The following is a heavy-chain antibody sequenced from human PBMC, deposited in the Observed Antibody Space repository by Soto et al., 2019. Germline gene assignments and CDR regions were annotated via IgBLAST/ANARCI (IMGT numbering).Heavy chain of an antibody. CDR1: GYTFTGYY. J-gene: IGHJ4*02. CDR3: ARGDYQLLDCDY. V-gene: IGHV1-2*04. D-gene: IGHD2-2*01. Sequence: QVQLVQSGAEVKKPGASVKVSCKASGYTFTGYYMHWVRQAPGQGLEWMGWINPNSGGTNYAKKFKGWVTMTRHTAFSTSHMELSRLRTDETAVYYCARGDYQLLDCDYWGQGTLVTVSS. CDR2: INPNSGGT.